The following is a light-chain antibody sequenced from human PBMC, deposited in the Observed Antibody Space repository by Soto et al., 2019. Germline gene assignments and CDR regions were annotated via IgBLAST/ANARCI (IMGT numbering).Light chain of an antibody. Sequence: EMVVTQSPATLSVSPGERATLSCRASQSVSSYLAWYQQKPGQAPRLLIYGASTRATGIPDRFSGSGSGTDFTLTISRLEPEDFAVYYCQYYGSSPFTFGPGTKVDI. V-gene: IGKV3-20*01. CDR2: GAS. CDR3: QYYGSSPFT. CDR1: QSVSSY. J-gene: IGKJ3*01.